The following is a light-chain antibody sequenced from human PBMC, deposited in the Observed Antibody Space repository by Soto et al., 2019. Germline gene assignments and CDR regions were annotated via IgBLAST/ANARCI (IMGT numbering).Light chain of an antibody. CDR3: QSYDSRLSGWV. J-gene: IGLJ3*02. Sequence: SVLTQPPSVSGAPGQRVTISCTGSSSNIGAGYDVHWYQQLPGTAPKFLIYGNSNRPSGVPDRFSGSKSGTSASLAITGLQAEDEADYYCQSYDSRLSGWVFGGGTKLTVL. CDR1: SSNIGAGYD. V-gene: IGLV1-40*01. CDR2: GNS.